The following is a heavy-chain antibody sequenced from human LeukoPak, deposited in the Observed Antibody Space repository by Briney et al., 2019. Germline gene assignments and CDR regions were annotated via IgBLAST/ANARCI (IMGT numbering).Heavy chain of an antibody. Sequence: ASVKVSCKASGYTSTNFGISWVRQAPGQGLEWMGWITPYNGNTNYAQKLQGRVTLTTDTSTSTAYMELRSLRSDDTAVYYCARGGTYYYDKSGTNWFDPWGQGTLVTVSS. CDR1: GYTSTNFG. CDR2: ITPYNGNT. J-gene: IGHJ5*02. D-gene: IGHD3-22*01. CDR3: ARGGTYYYDKSGTNWFDP. V-gene: IGHV1-18*01.